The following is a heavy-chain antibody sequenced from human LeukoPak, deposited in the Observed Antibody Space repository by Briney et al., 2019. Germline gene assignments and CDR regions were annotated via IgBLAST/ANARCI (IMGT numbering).Heavy chain of an antibody. Sequence: PGGSLRLSCAASGFTVSSNYMSWVRQAPGKGLEWVSVIYSGGSTYYADSVKGRFTISRDNSKITLYLQMNSLRAEDTAVYYCARDSYYYYMDVWGKGTTVTVSS. D-gene: IGHD3-22*01. CDR2: IYSGGST. CDR3: ARDSYYYYMDV. V-gene: IGHV3-66*02. CDR1: GFTVSSNY. J-gene: IGHJ6*03.